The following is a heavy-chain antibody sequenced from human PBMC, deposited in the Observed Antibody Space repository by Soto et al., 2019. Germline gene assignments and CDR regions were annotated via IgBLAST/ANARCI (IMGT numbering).Heavy chain of an antibody. CDR1: GYTFTANA. V-gene: IGHV1-3*01. J-gene: IGHJ3*01. Sequence: QVNLVQSGAEVRKPGASVQLSCETSGYTFTANAMHWVRRAPGQRCEWMGWIFPDSGITVYSQKFQGRVTITRDTYAGTAYMELSSLTSEDTAVYYCARGYEGTFDVWGQGTMVTVSS. CDR2: IFPDSGIT. CDR3: ARGYEGTFDV. D-gene: IGHD5-12*01.